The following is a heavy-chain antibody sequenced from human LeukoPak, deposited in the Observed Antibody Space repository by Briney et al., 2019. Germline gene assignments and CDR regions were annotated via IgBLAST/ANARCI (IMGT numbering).Heavy chain of an antibody. CDR3: ARFKRPVRGAGWFDP. V-gene: IGHV4-59*08. Sequence: PSETLSLTCTVSGGSISSYYWSWIRQPPGKGLEWIGYIYYSGSTNYNSFLKSRVTISVDTSKNQFSLKLSSVTAADTAVYYCARFKRPVRGAGWFDPWGQGTLVTVSS. D-gene: IGHD6-25*01. CDR2: IYYSGST. J-gene: IGHJ5*02. CDR1: GGSISSYY.